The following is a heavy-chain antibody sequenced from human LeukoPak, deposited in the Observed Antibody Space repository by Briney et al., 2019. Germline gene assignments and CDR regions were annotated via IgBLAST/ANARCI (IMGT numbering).Heavy chain of an antibody. Sequence: GGSLRLSCAASGFTFSSYAMSWVRQAPGKGLEWVSDISGSGGSTFYADSVKGRFTISGDNSKSTLYLQMASLRAEDTAVYYCAKPPYGSGRAHFDYWGQGTLVTVSS. CDR3: AKPPYGSGRAHFDY. V-gene: IGHV3-23*01. CDR1: GFTFSSYA. J-gene: IGHJ4*02. D-gene: IGHD6-19*01. CDR2: ISGSGGST.